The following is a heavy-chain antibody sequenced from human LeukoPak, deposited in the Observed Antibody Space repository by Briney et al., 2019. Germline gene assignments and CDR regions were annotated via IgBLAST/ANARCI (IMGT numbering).Heavy chain of an antibody. CDR1: GGSISSYY. J-gene: IGHJ4*02. Sequence: SETLSLTCTVSGGSISSYYWSWIRQPPGKGLEWIGSIYHSGSTYYNPSLKSRVTISVDTSKNQFSLKLSSVTAADTAVYYCARSQVRVAYFDYWGQGTLVTVSS. D-gene: IGHD2-21*01. V-gene: IGHV4-59*08. CDR2: IYHSGST. CDR3: ARSQVRVAYFDY.